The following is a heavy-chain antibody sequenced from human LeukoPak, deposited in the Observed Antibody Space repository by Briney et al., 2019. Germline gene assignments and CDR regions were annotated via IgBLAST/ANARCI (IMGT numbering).Heavy chain of an antibody. CDR2: IIPIFGTA. V-gene: IGHV1-69*01. CDR1: GGTFSSYA. CDR3: ARGSQDSPDYDFWSGSTTYFDY. Sequence: SVKVSCKASGGTFSSYAISWVRQAPGQGLEWMGGIIPIFGTANYAQKFQGRVTITADESTSSAYMELSSLRSEDTAVYYCARGSQDSPDYDFWSGSTTYFDYWGQGTLVTVSS. J-gene: IGHJ4*02. D-gene: IGHD3-3*01.